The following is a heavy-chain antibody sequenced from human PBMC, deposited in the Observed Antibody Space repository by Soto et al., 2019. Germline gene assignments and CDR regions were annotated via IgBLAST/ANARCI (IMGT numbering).Heavy chain of an antibody. V-gene: IGHV1-2*02. CDR3: ARARSPRYSSSWYFAFDI. J-gene: IGHJ3*02. CDR1: GYTFTGYY. D-gene: IGHD6-13*01. Sequence: ASVKVSCKASGYTFTGYYMHWVRQSPVQGLEWMGWINPNSGGTNYAQKFQGRVTMTRDTSISTAYMELSRLRSDDTAVYYCARARSPRYSSSWYFAFDIWGQGTMVTVSS. CDR2: INPNSGGT.